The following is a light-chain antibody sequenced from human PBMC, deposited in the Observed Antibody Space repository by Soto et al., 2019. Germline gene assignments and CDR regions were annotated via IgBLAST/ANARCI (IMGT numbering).Light chain of an antibody. CDR3: AAWDDRLNGVL. Sequence: QSVLTQPPSASGTPGQRVTISCSGSSSNIGSYSVNWYQQLPGSAPKLLIYSNNYRPSGVPARISGSKSGTSASLAISGLQSEDEADYYCAAWDDRLNGVLFGGGTKLTVL. CDR2: SNN. V-gene: IGLV1-44*01. CDR1: SSNIGSYS. J-gene: IGLJ2*01.